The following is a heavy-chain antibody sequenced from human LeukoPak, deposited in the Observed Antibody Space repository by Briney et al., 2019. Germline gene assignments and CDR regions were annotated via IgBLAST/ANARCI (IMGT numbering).Heavy chain of an antibody. Sequence: SVKVSCKASGGTFSSYAISWVRQAPGQGLEWVGGIIPIFGTANYAQKFQGRVTITTDESTSTAYMELSSLRSEDTAVYYCARSPVEIAYCGGDCYIGYWGQGTLVTVSS. CDR2: IIPIFGTA. V-gene: IGHV1-69*05. CDR3: ARSPVEIAYCGGDCYIGY. J-gene: IGHJ4*02. CDR1: GGTFSSYA. D-gene: IGHD2-21*02.